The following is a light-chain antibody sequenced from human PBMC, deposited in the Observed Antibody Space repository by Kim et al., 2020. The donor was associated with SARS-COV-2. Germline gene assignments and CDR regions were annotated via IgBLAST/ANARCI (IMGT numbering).Light chain of an antibody. J-gene: IGKJ5*01. CDR2: GAY. CDR3: LKRSTFPST. CDR1: QDIRNA. Sequence: ASVGDRDTITRRASQDIRNAVGWYKQSTERAPKRLIYGAYSLQSGGPSRVSGSGSVTEFTLTISSAQPEDFATYICLKRSTFPSTFGQGTRLEI. V-gene: IGKV1-17*01.